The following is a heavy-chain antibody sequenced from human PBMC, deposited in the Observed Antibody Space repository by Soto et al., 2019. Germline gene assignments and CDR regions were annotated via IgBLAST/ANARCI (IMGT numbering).Heavy chain of an antibody. CDR1: GDSISSGNYY. CDR2: IHASGRT. CDR3: ARLAGNCYRYFQH. D-gene: IGHD1-7*01. V-gene: IGHV4-39*01. J-gene: IGHJ1*01. Sequence: QVQLQESGPGLVKPSETLSLTCTVSGDSISSGNYYCAWIRQSPGKGLQGIGSIHASGRTNYNPSLKSRGSMSVDTSPRKFSLKLTSVTAADTAVYYCARLAGNCYRYFQHCGQGTLVAGSS.